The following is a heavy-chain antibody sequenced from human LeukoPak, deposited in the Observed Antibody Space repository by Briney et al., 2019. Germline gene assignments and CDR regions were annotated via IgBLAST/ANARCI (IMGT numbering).Heavy chain of an antibody. J-gene: IGHJ1*01. V-gene: IGHV3-53*01. Sequence: GGSLRLSCAASGYTVSNNRLSWVRQAPGMGLEWVSTIYSDGNTYYPDSVKGRFTISRDGSKNTLYLQLNSLRTEDTAIYYCVREREGSNSEHWGQGTLVTVSS. D-gene: IGHD1-26*01. CDR1: GYTVSNNR. CDR2: IYSDGNT. CDR3: VREREGSNSEH.